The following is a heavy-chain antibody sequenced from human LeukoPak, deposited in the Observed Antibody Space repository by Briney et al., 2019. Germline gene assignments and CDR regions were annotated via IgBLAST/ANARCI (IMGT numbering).Heavy chain of an antibody. Sequence: GGSLRLSCAASGFTFSSYAMHWVRQAPGKGLEYVSAISSNGGSTYYANSVKGRFTISRDNSKNTLYLQMGSLRAEDMAVYYCARERTTIVSGTTIGAYWGQGTLVTVSS. CDR3: ARERTTIVSGTTIGAY. V-gene: IGHV3-64*01. CDR2: ISSNGGST. J-gene: IGHJ4*02. CDR1: GFTFSSYA. D-gene: IGHD2/OR15-2a*01.